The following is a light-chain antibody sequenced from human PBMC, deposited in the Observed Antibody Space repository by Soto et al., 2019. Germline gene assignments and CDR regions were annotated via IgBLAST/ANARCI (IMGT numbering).Light chain of an antibody. V-gene: IGLV2-14*01. J-gene: IGLJ3*02. CDR2: EVY. CDR3: ISYIPSTTTHWV. Sequence: QSALTQPASVSGSPGQSITISCTGTNSDVGGYDRVSWYQHHPGKAPKLLMFEVYNRPSGISDRFSGSKSGDTASLTISGLQAEDEADYYCISYIPSTTTHWVFGGGTQLTVL. CDR1: NSDVGGYDR.